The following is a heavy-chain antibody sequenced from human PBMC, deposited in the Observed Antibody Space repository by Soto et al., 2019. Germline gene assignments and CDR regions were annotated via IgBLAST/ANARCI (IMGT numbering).Heavy chain of an antibody. CDR2: IYYSGST. CDR3: AKDQYPTGTTPFGWNY. Sequence: NPSETLSLTCTVSGGSISSSSYYWGWIRQPPGKGLEWIGSIYYSGSTYYNPSLKSRVTISVDTSKNQFSLKLSSVTAADTAVYYCAKDQYPTGTTPFGWNYWGQGTLVTVSS. J-gene: IGHJ4*02. D-gene: IGHD1-1*01. V-gene: IGHV4-39*02. CDR1: GGSISSSSYY.